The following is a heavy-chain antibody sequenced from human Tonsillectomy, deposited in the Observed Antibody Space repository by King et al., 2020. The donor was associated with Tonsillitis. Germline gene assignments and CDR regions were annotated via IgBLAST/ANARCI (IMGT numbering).Heavy chain of an antibody. J-gene: IGHJ6*02. CDR3: ARGGRSSYYYYGMDV. Sequence: VQLVESGGGLVQPGGSLRLSCAATGFTFSSYSMNWVRQAPGKGLEWVSYISGSSSTLYYADSVKGRFTISRDNAKNSLYLQMNSLRDEDPAGYYCARGGRSSYYYYGMDVWGQGTTVTVSS. V-gene: IGHV3-48*02. CDR2: ISGSSSTL. D-gene: IGHD6-6*01. CDR1: GFTFSSYS.